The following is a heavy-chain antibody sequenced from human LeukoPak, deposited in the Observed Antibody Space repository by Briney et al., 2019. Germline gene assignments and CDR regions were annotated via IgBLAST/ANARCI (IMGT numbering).Heavy chain of an antibody. CDR2: ISGSGGST. J-gene: IGHJ4*02. V-gene: IGHV3-23*01. D-gene: IGHD1-26*01. CDR3: AKDGVGWEQLRRLWVQDY. CDR1: GFTFSSYA. Sequence: GGSLRLSCAASGFTFSSYAMSWVRQAPGKGLEWVSAISGSGGSTYYADSVKGRFTISRDNSKNTLYLQMNSLRAEDTAVYYCAKDGVGWEQLRRLWVQDYWGQGTLVTVSP.